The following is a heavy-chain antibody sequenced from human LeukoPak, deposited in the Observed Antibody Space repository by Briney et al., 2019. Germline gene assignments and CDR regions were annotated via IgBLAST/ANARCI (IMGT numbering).Heavy chain of an antibody. CDR3: ASYVTIFGVVISQNYFDY. CDR1: GFTFSSYA. D-gene: IGHD3-3*01. Sequence: GGSLRLSCAASGFTFSSYAMSWVRQAPGKGLEWVANIKQDGSEKYYVDSVKGRFTTSRDNAKNSLYLQMNSLRAEDTAVYYCASYVTIFGVVISQNYFDYWGQGTLVTVSS. V-gene: IGHV3-7*01. J-gene: IGHJ4*02. CDR2: IKQDGSEK.